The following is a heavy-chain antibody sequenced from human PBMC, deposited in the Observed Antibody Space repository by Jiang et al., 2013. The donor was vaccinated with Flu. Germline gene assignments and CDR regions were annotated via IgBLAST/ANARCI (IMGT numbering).Heavy chain of an antibody. CDR1: GDSVSSNSAA. D-gene: IGHD6-13*01. V-gene: IGHV6-1*01. Sequence: AISGDSVSSNSAAWNWIRQSPSRGLEWLGRTYYRSKWYDDYAVSVKSRITINPDTSKNQFSLQLNSVTPEDTAVYYCARGVAAAGGFYYYYYGMDVWGQGTTVTVSS. CDR2: TYYRSKWYD. J-gene: IGHJ6*02. CDR3: ARGVAAAGGFYYYYYGMDV.